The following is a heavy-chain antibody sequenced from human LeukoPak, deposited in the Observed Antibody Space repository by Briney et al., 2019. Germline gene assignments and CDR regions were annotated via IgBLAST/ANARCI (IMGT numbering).Heavy chain of an antibody. V-gene: IGHV1-3*01. CDR1: GYTITSYA. CDR3: ARTGSSRWHGDHYYFDY. Sequence: GASVKVSCKASGYTITSYAIHWVRQAPGQRLEWMGWINGDNGNTKYSQKFQGRVTITGDASASTAYMELSSLRSGDTAVFYCARTGSSRWHGDHYYFDYWGQGTLVTVSS. J-gene: IGHJ4*02. D-gene: IGHD6-13*01. CDR2: INGDNGNT.